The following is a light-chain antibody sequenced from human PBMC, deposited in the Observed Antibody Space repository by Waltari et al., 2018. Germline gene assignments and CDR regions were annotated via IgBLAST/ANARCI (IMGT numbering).Light chain of an antibody. CDR3: QSADSSGTYYV. V-gene: IGLV3-25*03. CDR2: KDT. CDR1: ALPKQY. Sequence: SYELRQPPSVSVSPGQTATITCSGNALPKQYAYWYQQKPGQAPVLVIYKDTERPSGIPGRFSGSKSGTTVTLTISGVQAEDEADYYCQSADSSGTYYVFGTGTKVTVL. J-gene: IGLJ1*01.